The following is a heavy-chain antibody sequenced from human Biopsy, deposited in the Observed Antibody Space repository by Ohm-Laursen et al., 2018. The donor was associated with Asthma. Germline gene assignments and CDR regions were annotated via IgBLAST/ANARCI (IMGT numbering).Heavy chain of an antibody. CDR1: GFTFRTYS. CDR3: ASQSSGPDFWSGYYYFDY. CDR2: ISYDGSNK. J-gene: IGHJ4*02. D-gene: IGHD3-3*01. V-gene: IGHV3-30*03. Sequence: SLRLSCAASGFTFRTYSMSWVRRAPGKGLEWVAVISYDGSNKYYADSVKGRFTISRDNSKNTLYLQMNSLRAEDTAVYYCASQSSGPDFWSGYYYFDYWGQGTLVTVSS.